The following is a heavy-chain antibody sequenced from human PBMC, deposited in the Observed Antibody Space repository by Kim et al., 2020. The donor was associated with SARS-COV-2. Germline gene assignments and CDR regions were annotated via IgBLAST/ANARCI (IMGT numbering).Heavy chain of an antibody. J-gene: IGHJ1*01. Sequence: GGSLRLSCVASGFALRSFSMNWVRQAPGKGLEWVSYISTSGSIIYYVDSVKGRFTISRDNAKNSLYLQIDSLRDEDTALYYCARSHPSALYQYFQQWGQGTLVIVSS. CDR2: ISTSGSII. D-gene: IGHD3-16*02. V-gene: IGHV3-48*02. CDR1: GFALRSFS. CDR3: ARSHPSALYQYFQQ.